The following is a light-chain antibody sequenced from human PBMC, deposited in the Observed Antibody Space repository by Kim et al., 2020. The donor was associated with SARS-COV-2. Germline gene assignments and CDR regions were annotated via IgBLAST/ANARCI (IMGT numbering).Light chain of an antibody. V-gene: IGLV3-1*01. J-gene: IGLJ1*01. CDR1: KSGDSY. CDR2: QDN. Sequence: FPGHTARISGSGDKSGDSYASVYQQRPGQSPVLLIYQDNTRPAGIPMRFSHFNSGNPAPLTMSRTQAMHHAFYYCQAWDSSTYVFGPGTKVTVL. CDR3: QAWDSSTYV.